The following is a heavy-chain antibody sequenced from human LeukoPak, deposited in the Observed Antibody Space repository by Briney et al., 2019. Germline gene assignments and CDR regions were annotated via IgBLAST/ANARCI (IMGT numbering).Heavy chain of an antibody. Sequence: SSETLSLTCTVSGGSISSGDYYWSWIRQPPGKGLGWIGYIYYSGSTYYNPSLKSRVTISVDTSKNQFSLKLSSVTAADTAVYYCARVSYYYYYGMDVWGQGTTVTVSS. CDR2: IYYSGST. CDR1: GGSISSGDYY. V-gene: IGHV4-30-4*01. CDR3: ARVSYYYYYGMDV. J-gene: IGHJ6*02.